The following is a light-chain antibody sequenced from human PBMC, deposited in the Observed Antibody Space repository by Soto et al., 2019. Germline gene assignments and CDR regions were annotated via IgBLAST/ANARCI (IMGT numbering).Light chain of an antibody. J-gene: IGKJ2*01. V-gene: IGKV3-20*01. CDR3: QQYGSSPYT. CDR2: GAS. Sequence: EIVMTQSPATLSVTPGERATLSCRASQSIYINYLAWYQHKPGQAPRLLISGASTRATGIPDRFSGSGSGTDFTLTISRLDPEDFAVYFCQQYGSSPYTFGQGTKVDIK. CDR1: QSIYINY.